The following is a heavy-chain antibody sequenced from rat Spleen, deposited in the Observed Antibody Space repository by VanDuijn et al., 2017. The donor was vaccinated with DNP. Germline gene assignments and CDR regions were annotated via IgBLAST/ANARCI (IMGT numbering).Heavy chain of an antibody. CDR3: ASPGY. J-gene: IGHJ2*01. V-gene: IGHV6-6*01. D-gene: IGHD1-4*01. Sequence: EVQVLESGGGLVQPGNSLKLSCATSGFTFSTTWMYWYRQFPEKRLEWVARIKSKSNNYATDYTDSVKGRFTISRDDSKSSIYLQMNNLEEEDSAIYYWASPGYWGQGVMVTVSS. CDR2: IKSKSNNYAT. CDR1: GFTFSTTW.